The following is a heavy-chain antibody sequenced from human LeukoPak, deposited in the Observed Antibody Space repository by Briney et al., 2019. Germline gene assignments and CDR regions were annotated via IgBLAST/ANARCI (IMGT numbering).Heavy chain of an antibody. Sequence: SETLSLTCTVSGDSVSSYFWSWIRQPPGKGLEWIGYIYYSGSTKYNPSLKSRVTMSIDTSKNQFSLKLSSVTAADTAVYYCAREKGYCSGGSCYGDAFDIWGQGTMVTVSS. D-gene: IGHD2-15*01. CDR2: IYYSGST. V-gene: IGHV4-59*02. J-gene: IGHJ3*02. CDR1: GDSVSSYF. CDR3: AREKGYCSGGSCYGDAFDI.